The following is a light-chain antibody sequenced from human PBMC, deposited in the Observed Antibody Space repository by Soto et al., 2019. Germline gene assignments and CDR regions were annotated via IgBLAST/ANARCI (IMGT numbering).Light chain of an antibody. CDR2: WAS. CDR1: QSVLYSSNNKNY. CDR3: QQYYSTPQT. J-gene: IGKJ1*01. Sequence: DIVMTQSPDSLAVSLGERATINCKSSQSVLYSSNNKNYLAWYQQNPGQPPKLLIYWASTRESGVPDRFSGSGAGTDFTLTSSSLHAEDVAVYYCQQYYSTPQTFGQGTKVEIK. V-gene: IGKV4-1*01.